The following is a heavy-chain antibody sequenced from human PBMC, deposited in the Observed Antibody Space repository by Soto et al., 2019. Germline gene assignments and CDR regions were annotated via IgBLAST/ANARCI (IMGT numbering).Heavy chain of an antibody. V-gene: IGHV4-31*03. CDR3: AREVPTPCYFDY. CDR1: GGCISSGWYY. Sequence: KPXGILSLTCTVSGGCISSGWYYGSWIRQHPGKGLEWIGYILDSGTTYYNPSLKSRATISGDTSKNQFSLKLTSVTAADTAVYYCAREVPTPCYFDYWGQGTLVTVSS. J-gene: IGHJ4*02. CDR2: ILDSGTT. D-gene: IGHD1-1*01.